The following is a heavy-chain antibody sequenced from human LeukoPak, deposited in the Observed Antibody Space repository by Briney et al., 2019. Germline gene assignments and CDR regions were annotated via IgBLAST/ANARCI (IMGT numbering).Heavy chain of an antibody. CDR2: ISSSSYI. D-gene: IGHD5-24*01. V-gene: IGHV3-21*01. CDR1: GFTFSSYS. J-gene: IGHJ3*02. CDR3: ARVGGGGYNYEAFDI. Sequence: GGSLRLSCAASGFTFSSYSMNWVRQAPGKGLEWVSSISSSSYIYYADSVKGRFTISRDSAKNSLYLQMNSLRAEDTAVYYCARVGGGGYNYEAFDIWGQGTMVTVSS.